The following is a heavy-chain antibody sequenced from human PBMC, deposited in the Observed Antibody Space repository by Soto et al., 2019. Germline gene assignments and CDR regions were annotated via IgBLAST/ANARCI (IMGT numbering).Heavy chain of an antibody. V-gene: IGHV4-59*01. CDR3: ASGLGWIDP. D-gene: IGHD3-16*01. CDR2: FHYSVSS. Sequence: WTWIRQPPGKGLEWIGYFHYSVSSNFNPSLKSRLTISVDTSKNQFSLKLTSVTAADTAVYYCASGLGWIDPWCQGTLVTVSS. J-gene: IGHJ5*02.